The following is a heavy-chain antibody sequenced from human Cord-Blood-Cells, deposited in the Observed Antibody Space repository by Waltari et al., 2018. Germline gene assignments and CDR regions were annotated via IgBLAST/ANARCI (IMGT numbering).Heavy chain of an antibody. Sequence: QVQLVQSGAEVKKPGASVKASCKASGYTFTGYYMHWVRQAPGQGLEWMGWINPNSGGTNYAQKFQGWVTMTRDTSISTAYMELSRLRSDDTAVYYCARDSGSYFSAFDIWGQGTMVTVSS. V-gene: IGHV1-2*04. CDR3: ARDSGSYFSAFDI. D-gene: IGHD1-26*01. CDR2: INPNSGGT. CDR1: GYTFTGYY. J-gene: IGHJ3*02.